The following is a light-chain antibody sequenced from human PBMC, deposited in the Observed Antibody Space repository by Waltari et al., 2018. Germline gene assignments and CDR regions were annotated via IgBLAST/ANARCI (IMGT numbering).Light chain of an antibody. CDR1: SSDVGTHNL. Sequence: QSALTQPASVSGSPGQSITISCTGSSSDVGTHNLVSWYQHHPDKVPKLILYEGTKRPSGISERFSGSKSANTASLTIAGRQAEDEADYYCSSYAGRTTVFGTGTKVCVL. CDR2: EGT. V-gene: IGLV2-23*03. CDR3: SSYAGRTTV. J-gene: IGLJ1*01.